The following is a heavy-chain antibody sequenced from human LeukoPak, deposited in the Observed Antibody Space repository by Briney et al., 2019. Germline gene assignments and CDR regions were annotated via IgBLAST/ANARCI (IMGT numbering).Heavy chain of an antibody. Sequence: GASVKVSCKASGYTFTGYYMHWVRQAPGQGLEWMGWINPNSGGTNYAQKFQGRVTMTRDTSISTAYMELSRLRSDDTAVYYCARDRAYYYGSGSYPARGYYYYYMDVWGKGTTVTISS. CDR2: INPNSGGT. CDR3: ARDRAYYYGSGSYPARGYYYYYMDV. J-gene: IGHJ6*03. D-gene: IGHD3-10*01. V-gene: IGHV1-2*02. CDR1: GYTFTGYY.